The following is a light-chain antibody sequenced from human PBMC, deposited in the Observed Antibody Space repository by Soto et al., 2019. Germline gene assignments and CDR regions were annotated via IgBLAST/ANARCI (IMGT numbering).Light chain of an antibody. V-gene: IGKV3-20*01. CDR1: QSVTSNY. Sequence: IVLTQSPGTLSLSPGERATLSCRASQSVTSNYLAWYQQKPGQAPRLLIYGASSRATGIPDRFSGSGSGTDFTLTISRLEPEDFAVDYCQQYGSSPWTFGLGTNVEIK. CDR3: QQYGSSPWT. CDR2: GAS. J-gene: IGKJ1*01.